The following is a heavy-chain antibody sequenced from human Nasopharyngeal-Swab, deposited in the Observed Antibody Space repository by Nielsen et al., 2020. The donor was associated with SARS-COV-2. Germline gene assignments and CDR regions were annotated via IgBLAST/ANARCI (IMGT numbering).Heavy chain of an antibody. CDR2: INSDGSST. CDR3: ASKGDYYDGSPWGVDY. Sequence: WIRQPPGKGLVWVSRINSDGSSTSYADSVKGRFTISRDNAKNTLYLQMSSLRAEDTAVYYCASKGDYYDGSPWGVDYWGQGTLVTVSS. J-gene: IGHJ4*02. V-gene: IGHV3-74*01. D-gene: IGHD3-22*01.